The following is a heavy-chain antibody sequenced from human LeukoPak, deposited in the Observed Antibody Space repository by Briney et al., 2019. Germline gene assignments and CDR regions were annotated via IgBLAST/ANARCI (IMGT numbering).Heavy chain of an antibody. CDR3: AKNLGYTSSVGSVGY. CDR2: IWYDGSNK. Sequence: GGSLRLSCAASGFTFSSYGMHWVRQAPGKGLEWVAVIWYDGSNKYYADSVKGRFTISRDNSKNTLYLQTNSLRAEDTAVYYCAKNLGYTSSVGSVGYWGQGTLVTVSS. CDR1: GFTFSSYG. J-gene: IGHJ4*02. V-gene: IGHV3-33*06. D-gene: IGHD6-6*01.